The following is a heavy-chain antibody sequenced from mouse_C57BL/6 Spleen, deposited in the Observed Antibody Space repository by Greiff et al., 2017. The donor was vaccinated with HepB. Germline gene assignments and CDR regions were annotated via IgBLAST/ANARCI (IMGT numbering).Heavy chain of an antibody. CDR3: ARLGGNYLAWFAY. Sequence: EVKLVESGGDLVKPGGSLKLSCAASGFTFSSYGMSWVRQTPDKRLEWVATISSGGSYTYYPDSVKGRFTISRDNAKNTLYLQMSSLKSEDTAMYYCARLGGNYLAWFAYWGQGTLVTVSA. CDR1: GFTFSSYG. V-gene: IGHV5-6*01. J-gene: IGHJ3*01. D-gene: IGHD2-1*01. CDR2: ISSGGSYT.